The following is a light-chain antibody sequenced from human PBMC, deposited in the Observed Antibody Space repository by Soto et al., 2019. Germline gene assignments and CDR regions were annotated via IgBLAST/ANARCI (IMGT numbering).Light chain of an antibody. CDR1: SSNIGNNY. J-gene: IGLJ1*01. CDR2: DNN. V-gene: IGLV1-51*01. Sequence: QSVLTQPPSVSAAPGQEVTISCSGSSSNIGNNYVSWYQQLPGTAPKLLIFDNNQRPSGTPDRFSGSKSGTSATLGITGLQTGDEADYYCGTWDSSLTAYVFGPGTKVTVL. CDR3: GTWDSSLTAYV.